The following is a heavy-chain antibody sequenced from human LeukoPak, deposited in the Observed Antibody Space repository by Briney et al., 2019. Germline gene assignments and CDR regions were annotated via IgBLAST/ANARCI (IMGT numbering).Heavy chain of an antibody. Sequence: SETLSLTCTVSGNSISSGYYWGWIRQPPGKGLEWIGSIYHSGSTNYNPSLKSRVTISVDTSKNQFSLKLSSVTAADTAVYYCAREGALRYFDWLPKRPFDYWGQGTLVTVSS. V-gene: IGHV4-38-2*02. CDR1: GNSISSGYY. CDR2: IYHSGST. D-gene: IGHD3-9*01. J-gene: IGHJ4*02. CDR3: AREGALRYFDWLPKRPFDY.